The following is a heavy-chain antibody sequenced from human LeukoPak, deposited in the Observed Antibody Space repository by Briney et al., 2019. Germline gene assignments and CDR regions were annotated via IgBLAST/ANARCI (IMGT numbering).Heavy chain of an antibody. CDR1: GFTFSDYY. Sequence: PGGSLRLSCAASGFTFSDYYMSWIRQAPGKGLEWVSYISSSGSTIYYADSVKGRFTISRDNAKNSLYLQMNSLRAEDTAVYYCARDQRYYYDCSGSGGDGYWGQGTLVTVSS. CDR3: ARDQRYYYDCSGSGGDGY. V-gene: IGHV3-11*01. D-gene: IGHD3-22*01. J-gene: IGHJ4*02. CDR2: ISSSGSTI.